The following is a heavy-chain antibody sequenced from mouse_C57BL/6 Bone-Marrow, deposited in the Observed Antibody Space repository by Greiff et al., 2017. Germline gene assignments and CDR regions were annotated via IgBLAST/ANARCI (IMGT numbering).Heavy chain of an antibody. D-gene: IGHD2-3*01. CDR1: GYSFTGYY. V-gene: IGHV1-42*01. Sequence: VQLQQSGPELVKPGASVKITCKASGYSFTGYYMNWVKQSPEKSLEWIGEINPSTGGTTYNQKFKAKATLTVDKSSSTAYMQLKGRTSEDSAVYYCARGDGYFWYFDVWGTGTTVTVSS. J-gene: IGHJ1*03. CDR3: ARGDGYFWYFDV. CDR2: INPSTGGT.